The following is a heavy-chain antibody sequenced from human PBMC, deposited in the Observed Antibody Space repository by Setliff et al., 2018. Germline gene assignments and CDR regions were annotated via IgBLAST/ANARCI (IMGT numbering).Heavy chain of an antibody. CDR2: ISSSSSTI. D-gene: IGHD1-26*01. CDR3: AREVVGAPSTFDI. V-gene: IGHV3-48*01. Sequence: GGSLRLSCAASGFTFSSYSMNWVRQAPGKGLEWVSYISSSSSTIYYADSVKGRFTISRDNAKNSLYLQMNSLRAEDTAVYYCAREVVGAPSTFDIWGQGTMVTVSS. J-gene: IGHJ3*02. CDR1: GFTFSSYS.